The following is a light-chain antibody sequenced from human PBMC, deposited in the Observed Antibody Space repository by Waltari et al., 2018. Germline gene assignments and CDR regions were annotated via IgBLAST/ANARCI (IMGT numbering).Light chain of an antibody. J-gene: IGLJ1*01. CDR3: LLSYSGARPYV. CDR2: DTS. V-gene: IGLV7-46*01. CDR1: PGAVTSGHY. Sequence: QAVVTQEPSLTVSPGGTVTLTCGSSPGAVTSGHYPYWFPQKPAQAPRTLIDDTSNKHSWTPARFSGSLLGGKAALTLSGAQPEDEAEYYCLLSYSGARPYVFGTGTKVTVL.